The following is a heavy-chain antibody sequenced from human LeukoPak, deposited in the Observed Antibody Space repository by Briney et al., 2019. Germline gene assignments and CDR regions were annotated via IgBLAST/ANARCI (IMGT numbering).Heavy chain of an antibody. Sequence: GGSLILSCAASGFTFSSYWMSWVRQAPGKGLEWVANIKQDGSEKYYVDSVKGRFTISRDNAKNSLYLQMNSLRAEDTAVYYCARERNLEIAVAGTIFDYWGQGTLVTVSS. D-gene: IGHD6-19*01. V-gene: IGHV3-7*01. CDR1: GFTFSSYW. CDR2: IKQDGSEK. CDR3: ARERNLEIAVAGTIFDY. J-gene: IGHJ4*02.